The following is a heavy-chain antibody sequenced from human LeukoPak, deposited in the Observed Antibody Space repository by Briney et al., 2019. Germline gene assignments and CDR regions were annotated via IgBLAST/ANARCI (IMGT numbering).Heavy chain of an antibody. CDR1: GFTFSSYA. CDR2: ISGSGGST. CDR3: AKADYGGNSRYFDY. J-gene: IGHJ4*02. V-gene: IGHV3-23*01. D-gene: IGHD4-23*01. Sequence: GGSLRLSCAASGFTFSSYAMSWVRQAPGKGLEWVSAISGSGGSTYYADTVKGRFTISRDNSNNTLYLQMNSLRAEDTAVYYCAKADYGGNSRYFDYWGQGTLVTVSS.